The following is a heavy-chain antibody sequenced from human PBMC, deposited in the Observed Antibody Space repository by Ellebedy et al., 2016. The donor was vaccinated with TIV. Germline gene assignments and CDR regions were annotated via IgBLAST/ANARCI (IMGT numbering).Heavy chain of an antibody. V-gene: IGHV3-7*01. CDR2: IKQDGSET. Sequence: GESLKISXAASGFTFSNYWMGWVRQAPGKGLEWVANIKQDGSETHYVDTVRGRFTISRDNAKNSLCLQMNNLGAEDTALYYCAKVFGTVNYMDVWGKGTTVTVSS. CDR3: AKVFGTVNYMDV. J-gene: IGHJ6*03. CDR1: GFTFSNYW. D-gene: IGHD3-3*01.